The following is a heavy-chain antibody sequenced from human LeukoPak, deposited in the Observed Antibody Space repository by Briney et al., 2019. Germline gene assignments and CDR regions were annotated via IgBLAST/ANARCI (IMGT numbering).Heavy chain of an antibody. D-gene: IGHD1-20*01. V-gene: IGHV4-59*01. J-gene: IGHJ4*02. CDR2: IYYSGST. Sequence: SETLSLTCTVSGGSISSYYWSWIRQPPGKGLEWIGYIYYSGSTNYNPSLKSRVTISVDTSKNQFSLKLSSVTAADTAVYYCARANWNDAIAPLDYFDYWGQGTLVTVSS. CDR3: ARANWNDAIAPLDYFDY. CDR1: GGSISSYY.